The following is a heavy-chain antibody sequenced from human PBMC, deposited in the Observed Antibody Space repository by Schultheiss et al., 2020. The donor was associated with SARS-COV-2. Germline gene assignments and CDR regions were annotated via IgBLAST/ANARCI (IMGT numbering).Heavy chain of an antibody. CDR2: IYYSGST. CDR3: ARQGSGWYAYFQH. V-gene: IGHV4-59*08. CDR1: GGSISSYY. Sequence: SQTLSLTCTVSGGSISSYYWSWIRQPPGKGLEWIGYIYYSGSTYYNPSLKSRVTISVDTSKNQFSLKLSSVTAADTAVYYCARQGSGWYAYFQHWGQGTLVTVSS. D-gene: IGHD6-19*01. J-gene: IGHJ1*01.